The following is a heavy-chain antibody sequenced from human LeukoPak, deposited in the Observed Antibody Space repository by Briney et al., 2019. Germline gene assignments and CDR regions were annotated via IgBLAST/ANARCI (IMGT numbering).Heavy chain of an antibody. Sequence: ASVKVSCKASGYTFTGYYMHWVRQAPGQGLEWMGWINPNSGGTNYAQKFQGRVTMTKDTSISTAYMELSRLRSDDTAVYYCARDYVYGSGRLEVDYWGQGTWSPSPQ. V-gene: IGHV1-2*02. D-gene: IGHD3-10*01. CDR1: GYTFTGYY. CDR2: INPNSGGT. J-gene: IGHJ4*02. CDR3: ARDYVYGSGRLEVDY.